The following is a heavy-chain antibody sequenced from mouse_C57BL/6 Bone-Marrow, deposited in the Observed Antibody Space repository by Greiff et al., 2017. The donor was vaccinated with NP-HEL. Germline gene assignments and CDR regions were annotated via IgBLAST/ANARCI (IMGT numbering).Heavy chain of an antibody. Sequence: VQLQQSGPELVKHGASVKISCKASGYAFSSSWMNWVKQRPGKGLEWIGRIYPGDGDTNYNGKFKGKATLTADKSSSTAYMQLSSLTSEDSAVYFCARSEGLRLAYWGQGTLVTVSA. CDR2: IYPGDGDT. CDR3: ARSEGLRLAY. D-gene: IGHD2-4*01. J-gene: IGHJ3*01. CDR1: GYAFSSSW. V-gene: IGHV1-82*01.